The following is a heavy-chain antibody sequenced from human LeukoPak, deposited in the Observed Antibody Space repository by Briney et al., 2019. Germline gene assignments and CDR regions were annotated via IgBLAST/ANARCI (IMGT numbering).Heavy chain of an antibody. D-gene: IGHD3-9*01. Sequence: GGSLRLSCAASGFTFNRYAIHWVRQAPGKGLEWVTVISSDGNNQHYADSVKGRFTISRDNYKNTVFLQMNSLRIEDTAVYYCARDFDQGGADYYFAYWGQGTLVTVSS. V-gene: IGHV3-30-3*01. CDR1: GFTFNRYA. CDR2: ISSDGNNQ. J-gene: IGHJ4*02. CDR3: ARDFDQGGADYYFAY.